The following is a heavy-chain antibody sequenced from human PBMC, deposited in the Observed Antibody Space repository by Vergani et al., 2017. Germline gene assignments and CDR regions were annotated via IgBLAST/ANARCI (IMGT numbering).Heavy chain of an antibody. Sequence: EVQLLESGGDLLQPGGSLRLSCAASGFTFTHYAMNWVRQAPGKGLEWVSGISGSGGSTYYAGSVKGRFTISRDSSKNTLYLQMNSLSAGDTAVYYCAKANPRNSGYDYLYYYHAMDVWGQGTTVTVSS. V-gene: IGHV3-23*01. D-gene: IGHD5-12*01. CDR2: ISGSGGST. CDR1: GFTFTHYA. CDR3: AKANPRNSGYDYLYYYHAMDV. J-gene: IGHJ6*02.